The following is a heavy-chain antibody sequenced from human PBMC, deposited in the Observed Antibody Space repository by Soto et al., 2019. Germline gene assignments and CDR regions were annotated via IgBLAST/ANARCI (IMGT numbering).Heavy chain of an antibody. J-gene: IGHJ4*02. Sequence: GGSLRLSCAASGFTFSNAWMNWVRQAPGKGLEWVGRIKSKTDGGTTDYAAPVKGRFTISREDSKNTLYLQMNSLKTEDTAVYYCTMFYAPFWITMVRGVIPNFDYWGQGTLVTVSS. V-gene: IGHV3-15*07. CDR3: TMFYAPFWITMVRGVIPNFDY. CDR2: IKSKTDGGTT. CDR1: GFTFSNAW. D-gene: IGHD3-10*01.